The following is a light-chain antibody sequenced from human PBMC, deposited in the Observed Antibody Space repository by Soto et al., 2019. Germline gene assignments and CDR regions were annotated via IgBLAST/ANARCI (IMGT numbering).Light chain of an antibody. Sequence: DIQMTQSPSTLSASIGDRVTITCRASQSIARGLAWYQQKPGKAPRLLIYDASSLESGVPLRFSGNGSGTEFTLTISSLQPDDFATYYCQQYTLYWTFGQGTKVDSK. CDR2: DAS. CDR1: QSIARG. V-gene: IGKV1-5*01. J-gene: IGKJ1*01. CDR3: QQYTLYWT.